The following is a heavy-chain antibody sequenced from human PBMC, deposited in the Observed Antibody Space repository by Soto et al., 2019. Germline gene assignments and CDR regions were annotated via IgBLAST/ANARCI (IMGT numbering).Heavy chain of an antibody. Sequence: PSETLSLTCTVSGGSISSYYWSWIRQPPGKGLEWIGYIYYSGSTNYNPSLKSRVTISVDTSKNQFSLKLSSVTAADTAVYYCAREADQYTGLYYYYYMDVSGKGTTVTLPS. CDR1: GGSISSYY. V-gene: IGHV4-59*01. CDR3: AREADQYTGLYYYYYMDV. D-gene: IGHD6-6*01. J-gene: IGHJ6*03. CDR2: IYYSGST.